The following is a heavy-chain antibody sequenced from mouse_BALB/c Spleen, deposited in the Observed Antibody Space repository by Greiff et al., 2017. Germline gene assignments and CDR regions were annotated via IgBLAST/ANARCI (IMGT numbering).Heavy chain of an antibody. J-gene: IGHJ2*01. V-gene: IGHV5-17*02. CDR3: ARSAVGLDY. CDR2: ISSGSSTI. Sequence: EVKLVESGGGLVQPGGSRKLSCAASGFTFSSFGMHWVRQAPEKGLEWVAYISSGSSTIYYADTVKGRFTISRDNPKNTLFLQMTSLRSEDTAMYYCARSAVGLDYWGQGTTLTVSS. D-gene: IGHD4-1*01. CDR1: GFTFSSFG.